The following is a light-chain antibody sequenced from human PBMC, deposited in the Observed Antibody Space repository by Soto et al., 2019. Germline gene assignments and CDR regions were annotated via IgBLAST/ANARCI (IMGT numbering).Light chain of an antibody. J-gene: IGKJ1*01. CDR2: DAS. CDR1: HSFSGNY. V-gene: IGKV3-20*01. CDR3: QQYGSSPRT. Sequence: IVLTQSPVTLSLSPRDIGTLSCSPSHSFSGNYLAWYQQKPGQAPRLLIYDASNRATGIPDKFSGSGSGTDFTLTISRLEPEDFAVYYCQQYGSSPRTFGQGTKVDIK.